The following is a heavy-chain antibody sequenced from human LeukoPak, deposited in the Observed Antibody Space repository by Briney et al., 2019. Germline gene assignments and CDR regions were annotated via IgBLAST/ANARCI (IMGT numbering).Heavy chain of an antibody. CDR2: ISGSGGST. Sequence: GGSLRLSCAASGFTFSSYAMSWVRQAPGKGLEWVSAISGSGGSTYYADSVKGRFTISRDNSKNTLYLQMNSLRAEDTAVYYCAKANYDILTGLFYYYYMDVWGKGTTVTVSS. J-gene: IGHJ6*03. CDR1: GFTFSSYA. D-gene: IGHD3-9*01. CDR3: AKANYDILTGLFYYYYMDV. V-gene: IGHV3-23*01.